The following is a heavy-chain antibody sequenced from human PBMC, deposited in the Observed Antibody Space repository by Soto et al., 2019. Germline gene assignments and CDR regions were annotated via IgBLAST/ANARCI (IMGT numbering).Heavy chain of an antibody. CDR1: GYTFYSHS. CDR3: ARCIQGDYYYGMDV. D-gene: IGHD5-18*01. J-gene: IGHJ6*02. V-gene: IGHV1-18*01. CDR2: INADYGNT. Sequence: QAQLVQSGAEVKKPGASVKVSCKASGYTFYSHSISWVRQAPGQGLEWMGRINADYGNTQYAQKFRGRVTMTTDTSTPTVYKELTNLRSYDTAVYYCARCIQGDYYYGMDVWGQGTTVPVSS.